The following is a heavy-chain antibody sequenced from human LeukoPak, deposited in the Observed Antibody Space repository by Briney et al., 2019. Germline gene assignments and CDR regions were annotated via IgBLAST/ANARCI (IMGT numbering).Heavy chain of an antibody. J-gene: IGHJ4*02. CDR2: INSDGNNT. CDR3: AKDVIHYYDSSGYPDY. CDR1: GLTFSRNW. V-gene: IGHV3-74*01. Sequence: PGGSLRLSCAAGLTFSRNWMHWVRQAPGKGLVWVARINSDGNNTRYADSVKGRFTMSRDNAKNTLFLQMNSLRAEDTAVHYCAKDVIHYYDSSGYPDYWGQGTLVTVSS. D-gene: IGHD3-22*01.